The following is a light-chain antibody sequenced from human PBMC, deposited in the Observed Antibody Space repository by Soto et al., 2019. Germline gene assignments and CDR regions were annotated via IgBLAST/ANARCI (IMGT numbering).Light chain of an antibody. Sequence: EIVMTQSPATLSVSPGERVTLSCRASQGVGSTLAWYRQQPGQAPRLLIYDAYIRATGVPARFSGSGSGTEFTLTISSLQYEDFELYYCQHYNTWQLALGAGPKVDIK. CDR3: QHYNTWQLA. CDR1: QGVGST. CDR2: DAY. V-gene: IGKV3-15*01. J-gene: IGKJ4*01.